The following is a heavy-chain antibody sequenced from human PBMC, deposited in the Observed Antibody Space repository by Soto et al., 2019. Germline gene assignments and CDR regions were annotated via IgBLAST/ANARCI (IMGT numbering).Heavy chain of an antibody. V-gene: IGHV3-74*01. D-gene: IGHD5-12*01. J-gene: IGHJ4*02. CDR2: ISGDGNIT. Sequence: EVQLVESGGGLVQPGGCLRLSCAASGFTLRSYWMHWVRQGSGKGRVWVARISGDGNITTYADSAKSRFTISRDNAKNTLYLEMSSLTAEDTALYYCVREVATSGRSFDQWGQGTLVTVSS. CDR1: GFTLRSYW. CDR3: VREVATSGRSFDQ.